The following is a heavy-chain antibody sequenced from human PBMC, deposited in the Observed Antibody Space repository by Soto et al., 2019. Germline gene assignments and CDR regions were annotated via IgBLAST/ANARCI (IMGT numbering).Heavy chain of an antibody. V-gene: IGHV3-23*01. CDR2: ISGSGST. J-gene: IGHJ4*02. Sequence: EVQLLESGGGLVQPGGSLRLSCAASGFTFSNYAMNWVRQAPGKGLEWVSAISGSGSTYYADSVKGRFTISRDNSKNTLYLQMNSLRAEDTAVYYCAKVPRRLDYFDYWGTGTLVTVSS. CDR3: AKVPRRLDYFDY. CDR1: GFTFSNYA. D-gene: IGHD5-12*01.